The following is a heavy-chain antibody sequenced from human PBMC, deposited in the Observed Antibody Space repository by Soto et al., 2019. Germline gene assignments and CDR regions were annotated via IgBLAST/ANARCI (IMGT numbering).Heavy chain of an antibody. CDR2: IHHSGIT. CDR3: AKNAGLVWWPGYYYFDY. Sequence: KTSETLSLTCSVSGDSMSGGSYYWSWIRQHPGKGLEWIGYIHHSGITYYNPSLESRLVISIDTSQNQFSLKLRSVTAADTAIYYCAKNAGLVWWPGYYYFDYWGQGTPVTVSS. V-gene: IGHV4-31*03. D-gene: IGHD2-21*01. J-gene: IGHJ4*02. CDR1: GDSMSGGSYY.